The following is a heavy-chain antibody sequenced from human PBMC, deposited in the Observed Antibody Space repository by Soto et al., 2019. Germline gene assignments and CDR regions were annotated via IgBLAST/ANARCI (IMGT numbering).Heavy chain of an antibody. D-gene: IGHD3-22*01. J-gene: IGHJ6*02. CDR2: IKSKTEGGTT. CDR1: GFTLSNAW. V-gene: IGHV3-15*07. Sequence: GGSLRLSCAASGFTLSNAWMNWVRRAPGKGLEWVARIKSKTEGGTTDYPAPVKGRFTILRDDSQNTLYLQMNSLKTEDTAVYYCTTDPTNYYDSSVYSMDVWGQGTTVTVSS. CDR3: TTDPTNYYDSSVYSMDV.